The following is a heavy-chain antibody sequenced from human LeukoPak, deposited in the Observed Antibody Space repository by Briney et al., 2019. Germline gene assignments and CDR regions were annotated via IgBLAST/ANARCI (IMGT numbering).Heavy chain of an antibody. D-gene: IGHD3-3*01. J-gene: IGHJ5*02. CDR3: TRDLSITIFGVSNWFDP. CDR1: GYAFTGYY. CDR2: INPNSGGT. V-gene: IGHV1-2*06. Sequence: GASVKVSCKASGYAFTGYYMHWVRQAPGQGLEWMGRINPNSGGTNYAQKFQGRVTMTRDTSISTAYMELSSLRSDDTAVYYCTRDLSITIFGVSNWFDPWGQGTLVTVSS.